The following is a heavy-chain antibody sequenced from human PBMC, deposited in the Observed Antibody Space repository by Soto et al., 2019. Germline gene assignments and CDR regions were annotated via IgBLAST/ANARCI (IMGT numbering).Heavy chain of an antibody. CDR3: AKDRRQRLVTPADY. D-gene: IGHD6-25*01. Sequence: QVQLVESGGGVVQPGRSLRLSCAASGFTFSSYGMHWVRQAPGKGLEWVAVISYDGSNKYYADSVKGRFTISRDNSKNTLYLQMNSLRAEDTAVYYCAKDRRQRLVTPADYWVQGTLVTVSS. CDR2: ISYDGSNK. V-gene: IGHV3-30*18. J-gene: IGHJ4*02. CDR1: GFTFSSYG.